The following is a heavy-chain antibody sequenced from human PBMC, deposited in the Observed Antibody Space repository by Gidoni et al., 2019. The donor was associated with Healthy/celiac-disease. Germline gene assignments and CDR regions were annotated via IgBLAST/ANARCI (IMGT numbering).Heavy chain of an antibody. D-gene: IGHD6-19*01. V-gene: IGHV3-23*01. CDR1: GFTFSSYA. CDR2: ISGSGGST. CDR3: AKDPPYSSGWSDY. Sequence: EVQLLESGGGLVQLGGSLRLPCAASGFTFSSYAMSWVRQAPGKGLEGVSAISGSGGSTYYADSVKGRFTISRDNSKNTLYLQMNSLRAEDTAVYYCAKDPPYSSGWSDYWGQGTLVTVSS. J-gene: IGHJ4*02.